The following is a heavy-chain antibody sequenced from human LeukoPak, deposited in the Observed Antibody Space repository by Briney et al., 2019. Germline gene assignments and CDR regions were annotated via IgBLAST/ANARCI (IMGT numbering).Heavy chain of an antibody. CDR3: ARSGGSGWYGDFDY. CDR2: INSDGSST. Sequence: QPGGSLRLSCAASGFTFSRYWMHWVRQAPGKGRVWVSRINSDGSSTSYADSVKGRFTISRDNAKNTRYLQINSLRAKDTAVYYCARSGGSGWYGDFDYWGQGTLVTVSS. D-gene: IGHD6-19*01. CDR1: GFTFSRYW. V-gene: IGHV3-74*01. J-gene: IGHJ4*02.